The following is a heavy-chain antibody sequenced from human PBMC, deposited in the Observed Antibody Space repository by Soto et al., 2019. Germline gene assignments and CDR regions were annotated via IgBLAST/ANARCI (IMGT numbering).Heavy chain of an antibody. D-gene: IGHD3-10*01. CDR2: MGGSGGST. CDR3: AKLRLPGFGEPHWHFDY. CDR1: GFTFSSYA. Sequence: GSLRLSCAASGFTFSSYAMSWVRQAPGKGLEWVSAMGGSGGSTYYADSVKGRFTMSRDNSKNTLYLQMDSLRAEDTSVYYCAKLRLPGFGEPHWHFDYWGKGTLVTVPS. J-gene: IGHJ4*02. V-gene: IGHV3-23*01.